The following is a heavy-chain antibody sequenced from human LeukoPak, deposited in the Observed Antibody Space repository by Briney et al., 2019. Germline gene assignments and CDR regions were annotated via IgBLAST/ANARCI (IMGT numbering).Heavy chain of an antibody. Sequence: GGSLRLSCAVSGFTLSSNYMNSVRQAPGKGLEWVSAISGSGGSTYSADSVKGRFTIYRDNSKNTLYLQMNSLRAEDTAVYYCARSSSGWYGGAYYYYMDVWGKGTTVTISS. V-gene: IGHV3-53*01. CDR1: GFTLSSNY. CDR3: ARSSSGWYGGAYYYYMDV. CDR2: ISGSGGST. D-gene: IGHD6-19*01. J-gene: IGHJ6*03.